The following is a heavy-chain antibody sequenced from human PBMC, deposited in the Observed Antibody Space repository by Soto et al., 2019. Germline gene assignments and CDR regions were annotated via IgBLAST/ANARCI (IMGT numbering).Heavy chain of an antibody. D-gene: IGHD1-26*01. J-gene: IGHJ4*02. CDR1: GFTFRRYT. V-gene: IGHV3-30-3*01. CDR2: ISYDGSNK. Sequence: QVQLVESGGGVVQPGRSLRLSCAASGFTFRRYTIHWVRQAPGKGLEWVAVISYDGSNKYYADYVKGRFTISRDNSKNTLYVQMNRLRAEDTAVFYCARSGGSYFGPFDSWGQGTLVTVSS. CDR3: ARSGGSYFGPFDS.